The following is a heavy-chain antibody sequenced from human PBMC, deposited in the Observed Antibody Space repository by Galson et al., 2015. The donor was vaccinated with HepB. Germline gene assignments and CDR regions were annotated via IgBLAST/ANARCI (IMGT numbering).Heavy chain of an antibody. CDR1: GGSVSGYY. D-gene: IGHD3-10*01. V-gene: IGHV4-59*02. Sequence: ETLSLTCTASGGSVSGYYWSWIRQTPGKGLEWIGYIYYRGGTSYNPSLKSRVTISVDTSKNQFSLKLSSVTAADTAVYYCTRDGRNFGECPSDLWGRGTLVTVSS. J-gene: IGHJ2*01. CDR2: IYYRGGT. CDR3: TRDGRNFGECPSDL.